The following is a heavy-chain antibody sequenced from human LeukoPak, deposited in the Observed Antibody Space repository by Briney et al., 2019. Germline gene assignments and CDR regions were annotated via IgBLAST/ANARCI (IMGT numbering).Heavy chain of an antibody. D-gene: IGHD3-16*01. Sequence: GGSLRLSCVASGFTFSTYATHWVRQAPGKGLEWVALILYDGTDKYYADSVKGRFTVSRDNSKNTLYLQMNSLRAEDTAVYYCAKAGIDMITFGGLFDYWGQGTLVTVSS. CDR1: GFTFSTYA. J-gene: IGHJ4*02. V-gene: IGHV3-30*04. CDR3: AKAGIDMITFGGLFDY. CDR2: ILYDGTDK.